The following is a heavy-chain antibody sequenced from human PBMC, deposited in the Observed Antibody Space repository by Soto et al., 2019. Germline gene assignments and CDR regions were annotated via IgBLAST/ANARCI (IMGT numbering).Heavy chain of an antibody. CDR2: ISGSGGST. CDR3: VKDPIHDGDYEEGGYYFDY. V-gene: IGHV3-23*01. Sequence: GGSLRLSCAASGFTFSSYAMSWVRQAPGKGLEWVSAISGSGGSTYYADSVRGRFTISRDNSKNTLYLQMNSLIAEDTAVDCCVKDPIHDGDYEEGGYYFDYWGQGTLVTVSS. CDR1: GFTFSSYA. D-gene: IGHD4-17*01. J-gene: IGHJ4*02.